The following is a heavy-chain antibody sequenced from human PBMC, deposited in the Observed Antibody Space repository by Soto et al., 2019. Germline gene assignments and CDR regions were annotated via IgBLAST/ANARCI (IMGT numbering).Heavy chain of an antibody. V-gene: IGHV4-34*01. Sequence: QVQLQQWGAGPLRPLETLSLTCGVCGGSFSGYYWAWIRQYPGKGLEWIGEINDRGSINYNPSLKSRVSISVDTSKNHYSLNLRSVTAADTAVYYCARESHDILTGPPWVWYFDLWGRGTLVTVSS. J-gene: IGHJ2*01. CDR2: INDRGSI. CDR1: GGSFSGYY. D-gene: IGHD3-9*01. CDR3: ARESHDILTGPPWVWYFDL.